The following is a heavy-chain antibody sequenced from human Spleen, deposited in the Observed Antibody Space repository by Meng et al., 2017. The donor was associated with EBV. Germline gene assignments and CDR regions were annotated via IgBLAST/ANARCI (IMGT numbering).Heavy chain of an antibody. D-gene: IGHD3-22*01. CDR2: IYHSGST. CDR1: RGSVSIGGDS. Sequence: PLQESGSGRVKPSHTRALTCAVSRGSVSIGGDSWSWILQPPGKCREWIGFIYHSGSTYYNPSLQSRVTITIDRSKNQCSLKLSSVTAADTAVYYCARVHWDNSGYPDYWGQGTLVTVSS. J-gene: IGHJ4*02. V-gene: IGHV4-30-2*01. CDR3: ARVHWDNSGYPDY.